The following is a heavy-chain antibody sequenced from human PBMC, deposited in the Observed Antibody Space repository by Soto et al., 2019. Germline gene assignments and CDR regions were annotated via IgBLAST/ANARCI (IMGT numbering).Heavy chain of an antibody. CDR3: ARESEDLTSNFDY. CDR2: ISSTTNYI. Sequence: EVQLVESGGGLVKPGGSLRLSCAASGFTYTRYSMNWVRQAPGKGLEWVSSISSTTNYIYYGDSMKGRFTISRDNAKNSLYLEMTSMRAEDTAVYYCARESEDLTSNFDYWGQGTLVTVSS. J-gene: IGHJ4*02. V-gene: IGHV3-21*06. CDR1: GFTYTRYS.